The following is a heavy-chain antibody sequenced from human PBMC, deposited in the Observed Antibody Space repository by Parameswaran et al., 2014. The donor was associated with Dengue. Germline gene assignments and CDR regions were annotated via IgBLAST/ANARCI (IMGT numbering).Heavy chain of an antibody. V-gene: IGHV4-34*01. Sequence: WIRQPQEGLEWIGEINHSGSTNYNPSLKSRVTISVDTSKNQFSLKLSSVTAADTAVYYCARDTYYYDSSGYFPSTIRYYYYYYGMDVWGQGTTVTVSS. CDR3: ARDTYYYDSSGYFPSTIRYYYYYYGMDV. CDR2: INHSGST. D-gene: IGHD3-22*01. J-gene: IGHJ6*02.